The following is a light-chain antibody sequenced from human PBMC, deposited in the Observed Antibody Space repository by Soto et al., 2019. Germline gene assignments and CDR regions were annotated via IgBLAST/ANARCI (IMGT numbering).Light chain of an antibody. J-gene: IGLJ3*02. CDR3: AVWDDSLSGVV. CDR1: SSNIGSNY. CDR2: GNN. V-gene: IGLV1-47*01. Sequence: QSVLTQPPSASGTPGQTVTISSSGSSSNIGSNYVFWYQHLPGTAPKLLIYGNNQRPSGVPDRFSGSRSGTSASLAISELRPEDEADYYCAVWDDSLSGVVFGGGTKLTVL.